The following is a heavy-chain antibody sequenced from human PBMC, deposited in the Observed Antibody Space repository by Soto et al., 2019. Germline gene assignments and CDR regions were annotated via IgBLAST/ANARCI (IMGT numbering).Heavy chain of an antibody. CDR3: AGVSSSVGSCRNYWYFDL. V-gene: IGHV1-8*01. Sequence: QVQLVQSGAEVKKPGASVKVSCKASGYTFTSYDINWVRQATGQGLEWMGWMNPNSGNTGYAQTFQGRVTMTRTTSISTAYMELSSLRSEDTAVYYCAGVSSSVGSCRNYWYFDLWGRGTLVTVSS. CDR2: MNPNSGNT. CDR1: GYTFTSYD. D-gene: IGHD2-15*01. J-gene: IGHJ2*01.